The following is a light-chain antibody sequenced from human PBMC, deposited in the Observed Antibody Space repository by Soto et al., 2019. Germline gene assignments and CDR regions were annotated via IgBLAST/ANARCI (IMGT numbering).Light chain of an antibody. J-gene: IGLJ2*01. V-gene: IGLV2-14*01. Sequence: QSALTQPASVSGSPGQSITISCTGTSSDVGGYNYVSWYQQHPDKAPKLMIYEVSNRPSGVSNRFSGSKSGNTASLTISGLQAEDEADYYCCSYAGSSTLVVFGGGTKVTVL. CDR2: EVS. CDR1: SSDVGGYNY. CDR3: CSYAGSSTLVV.